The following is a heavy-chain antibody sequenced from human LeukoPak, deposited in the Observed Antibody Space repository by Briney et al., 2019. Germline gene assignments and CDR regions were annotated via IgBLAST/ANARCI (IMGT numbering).Heavy chain of an antibody. D-gene: IGHD3-9*01. CDR3: ARDGGYFDRLAYFFDY. CDR2: ISYVGTNK. Sequence: GGSLRLSCAASGFTFSSYGMHWVRQAPGKGLEWVAVISYVGTNKYYADSVKGRFTISRDNSKNTLYLQMNSLRVEDTAVYYCARDGGYFDRLAYFFDYWGQGALVPVSS. CDR1: GFTFSSYG. J-gene: IGHJ4*02. V-gene: IGHV3-30*19.